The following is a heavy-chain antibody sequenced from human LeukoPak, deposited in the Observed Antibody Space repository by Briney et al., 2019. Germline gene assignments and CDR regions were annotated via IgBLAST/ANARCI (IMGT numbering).Heavy chain of an antibody. J-gene: IGHJ5*02. CDR2: IYWNDDK. CDR3: AHRLSGYGSNWFDP. Sequence: SGPTLVKPTQTLTLTCTFSGFSLGTHGVGVGWFRQPPGKALEWLSLIYWNDDKRYSPSLKSRLTITKDTSKNQVVLTMTNMDPVDTATYYCAHRLSGYGSNWFDPWGQGTLVTVSS. CDR1: GFSLGTHGVG. D-gene: IGHD3-10*01. V-gene: IGHV2-5*01.